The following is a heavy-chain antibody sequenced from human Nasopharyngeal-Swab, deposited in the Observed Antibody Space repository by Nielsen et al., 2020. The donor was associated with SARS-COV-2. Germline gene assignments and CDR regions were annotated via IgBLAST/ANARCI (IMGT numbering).Heavy chain of an antibody. Sequence: GESLKISCAASGFTFSSYAMHWVRQAPGKGLEWVAVISYDGNNKYYADSVKGRFTISRDNSKNTLYLQMNSLRAEDTAVYYCARDEDGYNYLVPTDAFDIWGQGTMVTVSS. D-gene: IGHD5-24*01. V-gene: IGHV3-30-3*01. J-gene: IGHJ3*02. CDR3: ARDEDGYNYLVPTDAFDI. CDR1: GFTFSSYA. CDR2: ISYDGNNK.